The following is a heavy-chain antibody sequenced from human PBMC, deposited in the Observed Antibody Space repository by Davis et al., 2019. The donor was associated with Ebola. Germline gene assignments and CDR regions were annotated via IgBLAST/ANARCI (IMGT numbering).Heavy chain of an antibody. CDR1: GGSVSSGGYY. V-gene: IGHV4-61*08. CDR3: ARGYNNSWYPRPYYFDY. D-gene: IGHD6-13*01. J-gene: IGHJ4*02. Sequence: MPSETLSLTCTVSGGSVSSGGYYWTWLRQPPGKGLDWIGYIYYSWSTNYNPSLKSRVTISVDTSKNQFSLKLSSVTAADTAIYYCARGYNNSWYPRPYYFDYWGQGTLVTVSS. CDR2: IYYSWST.